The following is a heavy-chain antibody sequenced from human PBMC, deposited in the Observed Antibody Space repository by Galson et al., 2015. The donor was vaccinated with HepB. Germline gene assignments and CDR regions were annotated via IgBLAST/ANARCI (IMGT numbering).Heavy chain of an antibody. J-gene: IGHJ4*02. CDR2: ISWDGGST. CDR1: GFTFDDYT. V-gene: IGHV3-43*01. CDR3: AKHVVVVAATPFYDY. Sequence: SLRLSCAASGFTFDDYTMHWIRQAPGKGLEWVSLISWDGGSTYYADSVKGRFTISRDNSKNSLYLQMNSLRAEDTAVYYCAKHVVVVAATPFYDYWGQGTLVTVSS. D-gene: IGHD2-15*01.